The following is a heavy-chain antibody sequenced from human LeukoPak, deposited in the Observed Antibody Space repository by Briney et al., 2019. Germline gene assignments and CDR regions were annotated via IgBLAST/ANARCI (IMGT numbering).Heavy chain of an antibody. J-gene: IGHJ4*02. CDR2: IYSGGGT. CDR3: ARVNPPMYYFDY. D-gene: IGHD3-10*02. CDR1: GFTVSSNY. V-gene: IGHV3-53*01. Sequence: PGGSLRLSCAASGFTVSSNYMCWVRQAPGKGLEWVSVIYSGGGTYYADSVKGRFTISRDNSKNTLYLQMNSLRAEDTAVYYCARVNPPMYYFDYWGQGTLVTVSS.